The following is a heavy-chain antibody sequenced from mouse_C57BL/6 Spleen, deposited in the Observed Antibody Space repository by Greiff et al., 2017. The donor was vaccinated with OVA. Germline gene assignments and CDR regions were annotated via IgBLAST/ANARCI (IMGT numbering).Heavy chain of an antibody. CDR1: GFSLTSYG. CDR2: IWRGGST. CDR3: AKNDGDDGRDYAMDY. J-gene: IGHJ4*01. Sequence: VQRVESGPGLVQPSQSLSITCTVSGFSLTSYGVHWVRQSPGKGLEWLGVIWRGGSTDYNAAFMSRLSITKDNSKRQVFFKMNSLQADDTAIYYCAKNDGDDGRDYAMDYWGQGTSVTVSS. D-gene: IGHD2-2*01. V-gene: IGHV2-5*01.